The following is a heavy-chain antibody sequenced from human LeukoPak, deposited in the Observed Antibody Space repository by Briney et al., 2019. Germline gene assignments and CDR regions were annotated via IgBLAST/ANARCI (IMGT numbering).Heavy chain of an antibody. CDR1: GGSITSYY. Sequence: PSETLSLTCTVSGGSITSYYWSWIRQPPGKGLEWIGYIHYSGNTNYNPSLKSRVTISVDTSKNQFSLKLSPVTAADTAVYYCARVTGYMIEDYFDYWGQGTLVTVSS. D-gene: IGHD3-22*01. CDR2: IHYSGNT. V-gene: IGHV4-59*01. J-gene: IGHJ4*02. CDR3: ARVTGYMIEDYFDY.